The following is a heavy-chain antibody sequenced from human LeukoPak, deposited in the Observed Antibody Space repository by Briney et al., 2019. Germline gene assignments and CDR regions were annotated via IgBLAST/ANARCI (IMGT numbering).Heavy chain of an antibody. D-gene: IGHD5-18*01. CDR3: AKEGYSYLSQIDY. CDR1: GFTFSSYG. V-gene: IGHV3-23*01. CDR2: ISGSGGST. Sequence: GGSLRLSCAASGFTFSSYGMSWVRQAPGKGLEWVSAISGSGGSTYYADSMKGRFTISRDNSKNTLYLQMNSLRAEDTAVYYCAKEGYSYLSQIDYWGQGTLVTVSS. J-gene: IGHJ4*02.